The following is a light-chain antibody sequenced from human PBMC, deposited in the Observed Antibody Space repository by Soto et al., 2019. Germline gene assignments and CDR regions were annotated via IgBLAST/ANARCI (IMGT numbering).Light chain of an antibody. CDR3: QQVNGSSHT. Sequence: DVQLTQSPSFLSASVGDRVTITCRASQDISSHLAWYQQIPGKGPKLRSYAASTSQSGVPSRVSGSGSGTAITVAICSLQPDGIATYHCQQVNGSSHTFGQGTKLLIK. CDR1: QDISSH. V-gene: IGKV1-9*01. J-gene: IGKJ2*01. CDR2: AAS.